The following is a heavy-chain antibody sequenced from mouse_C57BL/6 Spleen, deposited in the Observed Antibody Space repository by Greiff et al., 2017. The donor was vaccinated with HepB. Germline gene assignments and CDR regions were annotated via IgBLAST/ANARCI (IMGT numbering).Heavy chain of an antibody. CDR3: ARNDYDAWFAY. V-gene: IGHV5-4*01. CDR2: ISDGGSYT. Sequence: EVQRVESGGGLVKPGGSLKLSCAASGFTFSSYAMSWVRQTPEKRLEWVATISDGGSYTYYPDNVKGRFTISRDNAKNNRSLQMCHLQSEDTAMYYCARNDYDAWFAYWCQGTLVTVSA. D-gene: IGHD2-4*01. CDR1: GFTFSSYA. J-gene: IGHJ3*01.